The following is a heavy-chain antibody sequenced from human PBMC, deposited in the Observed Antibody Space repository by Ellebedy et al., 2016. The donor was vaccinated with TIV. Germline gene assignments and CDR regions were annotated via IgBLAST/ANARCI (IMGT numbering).Heavy chain of an antibody. CDR3: AREIYYYDSSGYHPPSI. J-gene: IGHJ3*02. Sequence: ASVKVSCKVSGYTLTELSMHWVRQAPGKGLEWMGGFDPEDGETIYAQKFLGRVTMTTETSTSTAYMELSSLRSEDTAVYYCAREIYYYDSSGYHPPSIWGQGTKVTVSS. CDR1: GYTLTELS. CDR2: FDPEDGET. V-gene: IGHV1-24*01. D-gene: IGHD3-22*01.